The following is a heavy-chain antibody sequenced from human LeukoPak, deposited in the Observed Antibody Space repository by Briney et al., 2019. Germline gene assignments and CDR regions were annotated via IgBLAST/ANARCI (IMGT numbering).Heavy chain of an antibody. CDR1: GFTFSNYG. V-gene: IGHV3-23*01. J-gene: IGHJ3*02. CDR2: ISGSGGST. D-gene: IGHD3-22*01. CDR3: AKAGDNSGNYGAFDI. Sequence: GGSLILSCAASGFTFSNYGMSWVRQAPGKGLEWVSAISGSGGSTYYADSVKGRFTISRDNSNNTLYLQMNSLRAEDTAVYYCAKAGDNSGNYGAFDIWGQGTMVTLSS.